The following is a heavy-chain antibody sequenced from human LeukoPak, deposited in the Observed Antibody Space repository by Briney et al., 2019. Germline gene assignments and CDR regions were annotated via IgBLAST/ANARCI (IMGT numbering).Heavy chain of an antibody. D-gene: IGHD2-2*01. J-gene: IGHJ4*02. V-gene: IGHV4-39*01. CDR2: IYYSGIT. Sequence: SESLSLTCTVSGGSISSSSFYWGWIRQPPGKGLQWIGSIYYSGITYYSPSLKSRVTISVDTSKNQFSLELSSVTAADTAVYYCARQKEYYASEFVDYWGQGTLVTVSS. CDR1: GGSISSSSFY. CDR3: ARQKEYYASEFVDY.